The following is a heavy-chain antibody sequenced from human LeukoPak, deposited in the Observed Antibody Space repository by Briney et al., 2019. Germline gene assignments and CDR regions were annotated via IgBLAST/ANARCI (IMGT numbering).Heavy chain of an antibody. J-gene: IGHJ4*02. CDR1: GYTFTRYD. Sequence: ASVKVSCKASGYTFTRYDMNWVRQAPGQGLEWMGWITTSTGNPTYAQGFTGRFVFSLDTSVSTAYLQINSLRADDTAVYYCAPTEHYSGFDYWGQGTLVTVSS. D-gene: IGHD1-14*01. V-gene: IGHV7-4-1*02. CDR2: ITTSTGNP. CDR3: APTEHYSGFDY.